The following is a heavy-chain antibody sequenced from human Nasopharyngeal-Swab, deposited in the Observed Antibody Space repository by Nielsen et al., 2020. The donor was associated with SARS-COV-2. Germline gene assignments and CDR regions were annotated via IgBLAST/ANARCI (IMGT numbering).Heavy chain of an antibody. D-gene: IGHD6-13*01. CDR3: ASEPGGMAAPGTHFDP. CDR2: ITPSGGAT. J-gene: IGHJ5*02. CDR1: GFTFSHYF. Sequence: ASVKVSCKASGFTFSHYFMHWVRQAPGQGLEWMGVITPSGGATNYARKFRGRVTMTRDPSTSTVYLDLSSLKSEDTAVYFCASEPGGMAAPGTHFDPWGQGTLVTVSS. V-gene: IGHV1-46*01.